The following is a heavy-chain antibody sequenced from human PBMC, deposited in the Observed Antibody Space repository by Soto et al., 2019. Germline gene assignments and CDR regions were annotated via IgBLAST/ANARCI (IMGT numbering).Heavy chain of an antibody. D-gene: IGHD5-18*01. CDR2: ISSDGNYT. CDR3: ARNGDGRGYSYGSPSDY. CDR1: GFTFSSYS. Sequence: GGSLRLSCAASGFTFSSYSMNWVRQAPGKGLEWVSFISSDGNYTYYADSMKGRFTISRDNAKSSLYLRLNSLRAEDTAVYYCARNGDGRGYSYGSPSDYWGQGTLVTVSS. V-gene: IGHV3-21*01. J-gene: IGHJ4*02.